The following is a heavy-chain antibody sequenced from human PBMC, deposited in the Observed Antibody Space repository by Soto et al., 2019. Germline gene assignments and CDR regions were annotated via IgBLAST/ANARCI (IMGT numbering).Heavy chain of an antibody. CDR2: ITPLFGTA. D-gene: IGHD2-2*01. J-gene: IGHJ6*02. CDR1: GGTFSSSA. V-gene: IGHV1-69*13. Sequence: GASVKVSCKASGGTFSSSAISWVRQAPGQGLEWMGGITPLFGTANYAQRFQGRVTITADESTSTAYMELSSLRSEDTAVYYCARDRRGIVVIPAAMDVWGQGTAVTVSS. CDR3: ARDRRGIVVIPAAMDV.